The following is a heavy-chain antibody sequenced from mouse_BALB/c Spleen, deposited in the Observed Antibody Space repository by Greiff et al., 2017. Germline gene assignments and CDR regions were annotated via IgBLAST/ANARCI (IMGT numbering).Heavy chain of an antibody. Sequence: EVQRVESGGGLVKPGGSLKLSCAASGFTFSSYAMSWVRQTPEKRLEWVATISSGGSYTYYPDSVKGRFTISRDNAKNTLYLQMSSLRSEDTAMYYCARSYGYYFDYWGQGTTLTVSS. J-gene: IGHJ2*01. CDR3: ARSYGYYFDY. CDR2: ISSGGSYT. V-gene: IGHV5-9-3*01. CDR1: GFTFSSYA. D-gene: IGHD1-1*02.